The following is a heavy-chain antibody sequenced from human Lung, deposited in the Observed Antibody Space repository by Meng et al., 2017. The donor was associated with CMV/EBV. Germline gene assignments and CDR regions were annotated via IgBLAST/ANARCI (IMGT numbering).Heavy chain of an antibody. J-gene: IGHJ6*02. CDR1: GGSISSYY. CDR3: ARDGVLVRLDV. CDR2: IYYSGST. Sequence: SXTLSLTCTVSGGSISSYYWSWIRQPPGKGLEWIGYIYYSGSTNYNPSLKSRVTISVDTPKNQFSLKLSSVTAADTAVYYCARDGVLVRLDVWGQATTGIFSS. V-gene: IGHV4-59*01. D-gene: IGHD3-16*02.